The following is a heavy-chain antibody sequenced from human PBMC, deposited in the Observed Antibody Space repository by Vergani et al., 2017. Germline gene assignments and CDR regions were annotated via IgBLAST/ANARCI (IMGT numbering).Heavy chain of an antibody. CDR2: INPSGGST. V-gene: IGHV1-46*01. Sequence: QVQLVQSGAEVKKPGASVKVSCKASGYTFTSYYMHWVRQAPGQGLEWMGIINPSGGSTSYAQKFQGRVTMTRDTSTSTVYMELSSLRSEDTAVYYCYYDFWAGYGSGDVWGKGTTVTVSS. CDR3: YYDFWAGYGSGDV. J-gene: IGHJ6*04. D-gene: IGHD3-3*01. CDR1: GYTFTSYY.